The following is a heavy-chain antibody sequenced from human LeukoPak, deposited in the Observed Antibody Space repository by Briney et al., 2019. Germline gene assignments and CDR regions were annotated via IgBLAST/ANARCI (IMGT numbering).Heavy chain of an antibody. CDR2: IISSGSTI. V-gene: IGHV3-11*01. J-gene: IGHJ4*02. CDR3: ARDHDFWSGAWGYYFDY. D-gene: IGHD3-3*01. CDR1: GFTLCDHY. Sequence: GGALRLSCSGPGFTLCDHYMSWVRPAPGKGVGWGLYIISSGSTIYYADSVKGRFTISRDNAKNSLYLQMNSLRAEDTAVYYCARDHDFWSGAWGYYFDYWGQGTLATVSS.